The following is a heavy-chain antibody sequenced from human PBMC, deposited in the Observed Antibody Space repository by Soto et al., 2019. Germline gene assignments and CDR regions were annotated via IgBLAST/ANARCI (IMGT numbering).Heavy chain of an antibody. Sequence: ASVKVSCKASGGTFSSYAISWVRQAPGQGLEWMGGIIPIFGTANYAQKFQGRVTITADESTSTAYMELSSLRSEDTAVYYCTYCSGGSCSPHDAFDIWGQGTMVTVSS. CDR1: GGTFSSYA. V-gene: IGHV1-69*13. CDR3: TYCSGGSCSPHDAFDI. CDR2: IIPIFGTA. D-gene: IGHD2-15*01. J-gene: IGHJ3*02.